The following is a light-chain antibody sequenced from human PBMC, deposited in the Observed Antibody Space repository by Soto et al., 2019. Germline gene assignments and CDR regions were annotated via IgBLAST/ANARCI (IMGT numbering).Light chain of an antibody. CDR3: QQPYSTVRT. Sequence: DIQMTQSPSSLSASVGDRVTITCRASQSISSYLNWYQQKPGKAPKLLIYAASSLQSGVPSRSSGSGSGTEFTLTISSLQPEDFATYYCQQPYSTVRTFGQGTK. CDR1: QSISSY. CDR2: AAS. J-gene: IGKJ1*01. V-gene: IGKV1-39*01.